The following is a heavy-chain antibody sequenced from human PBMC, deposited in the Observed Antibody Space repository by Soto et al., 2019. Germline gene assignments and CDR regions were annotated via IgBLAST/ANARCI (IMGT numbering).Heavy chain of an antibody. CDR1: GGTFSRYA. CDR3: ARQGAALRDYYYGMDV. CDR2: IIPIFGTA. Sequence: QVQLVQSGAEVKKPGSSVKVSCKASGGTFSRYAISWVRQAPGQGLEWMGGIIPIFGTANYAQKFQGRVTITADESTGTGYMELSSLRSEDTAVYYCARQGAALRDYYYGMDVWGQGTTVTVSS. D-gene: IGHD6-25*01. J-gene: IGHJ6*02. V-gene: IGHV1-69*12.